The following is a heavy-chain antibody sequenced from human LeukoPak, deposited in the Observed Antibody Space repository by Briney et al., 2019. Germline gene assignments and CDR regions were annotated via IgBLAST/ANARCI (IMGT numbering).Heavy chain of an antibody. D-gene: IGHD3-22*01. J-gene: IGHJ5*02. V-gene: IGHV1-18*01. CDR2: ISAYNGNT. Sequence: ASVKVSCKASGYTFTSYGISWVRQAPGQGLEWMGWISAYNGNTNYAQKLQGRVTMTTDTSTSTAYMELRSLRSDDTAVYYCAGVAPRITMIVVVTPNWFDPWGQGTLVTVSS. CDR1: GYTFTSYG. CDR3: AGVAPRITMIVVVTPNWFDP.